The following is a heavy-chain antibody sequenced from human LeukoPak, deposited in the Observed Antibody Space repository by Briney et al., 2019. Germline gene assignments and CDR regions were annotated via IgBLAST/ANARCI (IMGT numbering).Heavy chain of an antibody. CDR2: ISYDGSNK. D-gene: IGHD2-21*02. V-gene: IGHV3-30-3*01. CDR3: ARDGDCGGDCYQDY. CDR1: GFTFSSYA. J-gene: IGHJ4*02. Sequence: PGRSLRLSCAASGFTFSSYAMHWVRQAPGKGLEWVAFISYDGSNKYYADSVKGRFTISRDNSKNTLYLQMNSLRADDTAVYYCARDGDCGGDCYQDYWGQGTLVIVSS.